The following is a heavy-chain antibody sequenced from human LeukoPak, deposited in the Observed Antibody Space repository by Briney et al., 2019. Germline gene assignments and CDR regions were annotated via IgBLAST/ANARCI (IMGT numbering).Heavy chain of an antibody. J-gene: IGHJ4*02. CDR2: IYYSGST. D-gene: IGHD2-21*02. Sequence: SQTLSLTCTVSGGSISSGDYYWSWIRQPPGKGLEWIGYIYYSGSTYYNPSLKSRVTISVDTSRNQFSLKLSSVTAADTAVYYCARQVTGYYFDYWGQGTLVTVSS. CDR3: ARQVTGYYFDY. V-gene: IGHV4-30-4*01. CDR1: GGSISSGDYY.